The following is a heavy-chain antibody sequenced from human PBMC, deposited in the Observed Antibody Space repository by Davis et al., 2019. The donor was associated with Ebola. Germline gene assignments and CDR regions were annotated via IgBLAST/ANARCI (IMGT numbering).Heavy chain of an antibody. J-gene: IGHJ4*02. CDR3: AGYGDYFLG. CDR1: DYSISSGYY. CDR2: IYHSGST. Sequence: MPGGSLRLSCTVSDYSISSGYYWGWIRQPPGKGLGWIGTIYHSGSTYYNPSLESRVTISLDTSKNQFSLKLSSVTAADTAVYYCAGYGDYFLGWGQGTLVTVSS. V-gene: IGHV4-38-2*02. D-gene: IGHD4-17*01.